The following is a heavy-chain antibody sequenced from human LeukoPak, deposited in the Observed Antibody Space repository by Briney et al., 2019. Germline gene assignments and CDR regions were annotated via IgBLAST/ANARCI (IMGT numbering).Heavy chain of an antibody. Sequence: GGSLRLSCAASGFTFSSYAMHWVRQAPGKGLEWVAVISYDGSNKYYADSVKGRFTISRDNSKNTLYLQMNSLRAEDTAVYYCARDLEGSKDFWSGYEGGCFDYWGQGTLVTVSS. V-gene: IGHV3-30-3*01. CDR1: GFTFSSYA. CDR3: ARDLEGSKDFWSGYEGGCFDY. CDR2: ISYDGSNK. D-gene: IGHD3-3*01. J-gene: IGHJ4*02.